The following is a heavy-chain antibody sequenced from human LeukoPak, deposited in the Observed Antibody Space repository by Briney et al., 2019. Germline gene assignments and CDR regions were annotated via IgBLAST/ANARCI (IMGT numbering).Heavy chain of an antibody. J-gene: IGHJ3*02. CDR3: ARDTLNDAFDM. D-gene: IGHD2/OR15-2a*01. CDR2: IYFSGST. V-gene: IGHV4-61*01. CDR1: GGSVNTGSYY. Sequence: PSETLSLTCTVSGGSVNTGSYYWSWIRQTPGKGLEWIGYIYFSGSTNYNPSLKSRVTISVDRSKNQFSLRLSSVTAADTAVYYCARDTLNDAFDMWGQGTLVTASS.